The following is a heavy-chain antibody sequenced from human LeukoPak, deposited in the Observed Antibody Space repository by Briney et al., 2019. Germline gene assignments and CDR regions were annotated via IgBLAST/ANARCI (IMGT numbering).Heavy chain of an antibody. Sequence: PSETLSLTCTVSGGSLRDSAYYWGWIRQPPGKGLDWIASIYYSGVTYFHPSLGSRASIFLDTSNNRLSLELTSVTAADTAVYYCVRHGGTSSLISYSWFDPWGQGILVTVAS. CDR1: GGSLRDSAYY. CDR3: VRHGGTSSLISYSWFDP. V-gene: IGHV4-39*01. D-gene: IGHD2-2*01. J-gene: IGHJ5*02. CDR2: IYYSGVT.